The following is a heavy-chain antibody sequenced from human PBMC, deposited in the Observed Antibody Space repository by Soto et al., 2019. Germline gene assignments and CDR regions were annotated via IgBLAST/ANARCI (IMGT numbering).Heavy chain of an antibody. CDR3: GKVVGVGYYGSGSYYFDY. V-gene: IGHV3-23*01. CDR1: GFTFSSYA. CDR2: ISGSGGST. J-gene: IGHJ4*02. Sequence: GGSLRLSCAASGFTFSSYAMSWVRQAPGKGLEWVSAISGSGGSTYYADSVKGRFTISRDNSKNTLYLQMNSRGAEDEAVYYCGKVVGVGYYGSGSYYFDYWGQGTLVTVSS. D-gene: IGHD3-10*01.